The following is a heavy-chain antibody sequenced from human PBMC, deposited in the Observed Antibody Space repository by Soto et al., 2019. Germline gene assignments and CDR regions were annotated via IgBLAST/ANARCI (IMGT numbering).Heavy chain of an antibody. J-gene: IGHJ3*02. Sequence: SETLSLTCXVSGGSISSYYWSWIRQPPGKGLEWIGYIYYSGSTNYNPSLKSRVTISVDTSKNQFSLKLSSVTAADTAVYYCARRPYDFWSGYHSDAFDIWGQGTMVTVSS. V-gene: IGHV4-59*08. CDR2: IYYSGST. CDR3: ARRPYDFWSGYHSDAFDI. CDR1: GGSISSYY. D-gene: IGHD3-3*01.